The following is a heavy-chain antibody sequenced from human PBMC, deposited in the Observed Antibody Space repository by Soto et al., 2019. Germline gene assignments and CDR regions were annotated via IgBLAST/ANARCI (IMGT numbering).Heavy chain of an antibody. Sequence: ASVKVSCKASGYTFTSYGISWVRQAPGQGLEWMGWISAYNGNTNYAQKLQGRVTMTTDTSTSTAYMELRSLRSDDTAVYYCAMGIVLVPAAIVFDYWGQGTLVTVSS. CDR2: ISAYNGNT. D-gene: IGHD2-2*03. CDR3: AMGIVLVPAAIVFDY. V-gene: IGHV1-18*01. J-gene: IGHJ4*02. CDR1: GYTFTSYG.